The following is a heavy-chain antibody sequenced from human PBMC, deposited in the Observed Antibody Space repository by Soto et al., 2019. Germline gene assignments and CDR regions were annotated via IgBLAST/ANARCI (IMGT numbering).Heavy chain of an antibody. Sequence: PSETLSLTCAVYGGSFSGYYWSWIRQPPGKGLEWIGEINHSGSTNYNPSNKSRVTISVDTSKNQFSMKLSSVTAADTAVYYCARGEGFVGVPAANHPVFDYWGQGTLVTISS. CDR3: ARGEGFVGVPAANHPVFDY. J-gene: IGHJ4*02. CDR1: GGSFSGYY. CDR2: INHSGST. D-gene: IGHD2-2*01. V-gene: IGHV4-34*01.